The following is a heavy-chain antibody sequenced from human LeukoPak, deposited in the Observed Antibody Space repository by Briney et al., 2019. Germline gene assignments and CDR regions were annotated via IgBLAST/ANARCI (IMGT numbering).Heavy chain of an antibody. D-gene: IGHD3-10*02. J-gene: IGHJ3*02. Sequence: ASVKVSCKASGDTFTSYHMCWVRQAPGQGLEWMGMIKPSGGTTSYAQKLQGRVTMTRDTSTSTVYMYLSSLRSEDTAMYYCARVGPRFGELLYGAFDIWGQGTMVTVSS. CDR1: GDTFTSYH. V-gene: IGHV1-46*01. CDR3: ARVGPRFGELLYGAFDI. CDR2: IKPSGGTT.